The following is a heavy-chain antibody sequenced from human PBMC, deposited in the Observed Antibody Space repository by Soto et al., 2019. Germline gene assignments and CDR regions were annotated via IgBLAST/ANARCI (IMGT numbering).Heavy chain of an antibody. Sequence: QVHLVQSGAEVKKPGASVKVSCKASGYTFSSYYMHWVRQAPGQGLEWMGVINPSGDSTNYAQKFQGRVTMTRDTSTSTVYLEVTSLRSEDTAVYYCARVGSQMIVAATDYFDYWGQGTLVTVSS. CDR1: GYTFSSYY. V-gene: IGHV1-46*01. CDR3: ARVGSQMIVAATDYFDY. CDR2: INPSGDST. J-gene: IGHJ4*02. D-gene: IGHD6-19*01.